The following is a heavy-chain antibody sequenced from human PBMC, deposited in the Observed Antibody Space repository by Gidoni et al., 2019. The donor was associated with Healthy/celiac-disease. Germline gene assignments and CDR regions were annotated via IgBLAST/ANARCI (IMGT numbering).Heavy chain of an antibody. D-gene: IGHD3-3*01. Sequence: VQLVESGGGVVQPGMSLRLSCAASGFTFSSYAMHWVRQAPGKGLEWVAVISYDGSNKYYADSVKGRFTISRDNSKNTLYLQMNSLRAEDTAVYYCAREYDFWSGYVRGFDYWGQGTLVTVSS. CDR1: GFTFSSYA. CDR2: ISYDGSNK. J-gene: IGHJ4*02. V-gene: IGHV3-30-3*01. CDR3: AREYDFWSGYVRGFDY.